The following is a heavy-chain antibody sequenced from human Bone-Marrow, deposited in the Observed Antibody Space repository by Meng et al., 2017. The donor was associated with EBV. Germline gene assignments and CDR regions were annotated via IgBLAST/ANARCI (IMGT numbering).Heavy chain of an antibody. D-gene: IGHD3-10*01. V-gene: IGHV3-11*01. CDR2: ISNSGSII. CDR3: ASYHGSGSSIDY. CDR1: GFTLSDYD. J-gene: IGHJ4*02. Sequence: LGWSGGGLVKPGGSLRLSCAASGFTLSDYDMSWIRQAPGKGLEWVSHISNSGSIIYYAASVKGRFTISRDNAKNSLYLQMSSLRAEDTAVYYCASYHGSGSSIDYWGQGTLVTVSS.